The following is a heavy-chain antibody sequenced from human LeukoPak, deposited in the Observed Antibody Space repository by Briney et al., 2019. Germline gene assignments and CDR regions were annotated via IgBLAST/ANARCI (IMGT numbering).Heavy chain of an antibody. CDR3: AREGGRQWLVSGALDS. J-gene: IGHJ5*01. Sequence: SETLSLTCTVSGGSISRSSYYWGWIRQPPGKGLEWIGSIYYSGTTYSNPSLKSRVTISVDTSKNQFSLKLRSVTAADTAVYYCAREGGRQWLVSGALDSWGQGTLVTVSS. D-gene: IGHD6-19*01. CDR1: GGSISRSSYY. V-gene: IGHV4-39*02. CDR2: IYYSGTT.